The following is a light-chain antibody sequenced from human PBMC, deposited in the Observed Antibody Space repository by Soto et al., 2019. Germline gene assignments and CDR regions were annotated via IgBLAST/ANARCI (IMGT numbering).Light chain of an antibody. J-gene: IGKJ4*01. CDR3: QQRSNWLT. CDR1: QSVSSD. CDR2: GAS. Sequence: EIVMTQSPATLSVSPGERATLSCRASQSVSSDLAWYHQKPGQAPRLLIYGASTRATGIPARFSGSGSGTEFTLTISSLEPEDFAVYYCQQRSNWLTFGGGTKVDIK. V-gene: IGKV3-15*01.